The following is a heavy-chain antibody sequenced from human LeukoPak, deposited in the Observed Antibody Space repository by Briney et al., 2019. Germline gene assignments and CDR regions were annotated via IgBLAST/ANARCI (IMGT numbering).Heavy chain of an antibody. V-gene: IGHV1-3*01. CDR3: ATDPSLRGVN. D-gene: IGHD3-10*01. J-gene: IGHJ4*02. CDR2: FNAGNGYS. CDR1: GYILNSRA. Sequence: ASVKVSCKGSGYILNSRALHWVRQAPGQSLEWMGWFNAGNGYSQYSQKLQDRLTITRDTPASTVYMELSSLTSEDTAVYYCATDPSLRGVNWGQGTLVTVSS.